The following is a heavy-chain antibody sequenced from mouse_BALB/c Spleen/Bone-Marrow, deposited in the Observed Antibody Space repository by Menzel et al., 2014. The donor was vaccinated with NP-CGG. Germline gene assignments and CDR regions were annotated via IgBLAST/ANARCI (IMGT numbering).Heavy chain of an antibody. J-gene: IGHJ1*01. Sequence: VQLQQSGAELVKPGASVKLSCKASGYTFTSYWMHWVKQRPGQDLEWIGEINPSNGRTNYNEKFKSKATLTVDKSSSTAYMQLSSLTSEDSAVYYCARYLHYYGSSYGYFDVWGAGTTVTVSS. CDR1: GYTFTSYW. CDR2: INPSNGRT. CDR3: ARYLHYYGSSYGYFDV. V-gene: IGHV1S81*02. D-gene: IGHD1-1*01.